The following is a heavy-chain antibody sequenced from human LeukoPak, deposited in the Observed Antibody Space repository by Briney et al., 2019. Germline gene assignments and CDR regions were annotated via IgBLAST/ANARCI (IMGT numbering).Heavy chain of an antibody. D-gene: IGHD2-2*01. V-gene: IGHV3-15*01. CDR2: IKSKTDGGTT. CDR1: GFTFSNAW. Sequence: GGSLRLSCAASGFTFSNAWMSWVRQAPGKGLEWVGRIKSKTDGGTTDYAAPVKGRFTISRDDSKNTLYLQMNSLKTEDTAVYYCSGDCSSTSCPGYWSQGTLVTVSS. CDR3: SGDCSSTSCPGY. J-gene: IGHJ4*02.